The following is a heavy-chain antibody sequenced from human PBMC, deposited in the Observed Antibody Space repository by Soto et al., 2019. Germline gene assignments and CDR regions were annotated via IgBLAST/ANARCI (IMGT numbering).Heavy chain of an antibody. Sequence: GESLKISCKGSDYSFNTYWIAWVRQMPGKGLEYMGIIFPRDFDTRYNPSFQGQVTISVDKSISTAYLQWSNLKASDTAIYYCARGYGSGDYWGQGTLVTVSS. CDR3: ARGYGSGDY. CDR1: DYSFNTYW. D-gene: IGHD3-10*01. J-gene: IGHJ4*02. V-gene: IGHV5-51*01. CDR2: IFPRDFDT.